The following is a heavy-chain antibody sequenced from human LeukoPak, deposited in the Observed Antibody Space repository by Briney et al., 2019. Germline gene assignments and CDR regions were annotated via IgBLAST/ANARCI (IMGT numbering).Heavy chain of an antibody. J-gene: IGHJ4*02. CDR2: IIPIFGTA. V-gene: IGHV1-69*13. CDR3: ATLPGKSYCDILTGDDDDDY. D-gene: IGHD3-9*01. Sequence: ASVKVSCKASGGTFSSYAISWVRQAPGQGLEWMGGIIPIFGTANYAQKFQGRVTITADESTSTAYMELSSLRSEDTAVYYCATLPGKSYCDILTGDDDDDYWGQGTLVTVSS. CDR1: GGTFSSYA.